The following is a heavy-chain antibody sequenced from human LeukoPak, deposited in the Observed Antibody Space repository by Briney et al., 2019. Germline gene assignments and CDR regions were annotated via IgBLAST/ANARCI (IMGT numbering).Heavy chain of an antibody. J-gene: IGHJ4*02. CDR1: GFTFSSYD. CDR2: IGTAGDT. CDR3: ARAALYYYDSTLLDY. Sequence: GGSLRLSCAASGFTFSSYDMHWVRQATGKGLEWVSAIGTAGDTYYPGSVKGRFTISREIAKNSLYLQMNSLRAGDTAVYYCARAALYYYDSTLLDYWGQGTLVTVSS. D-gene: IGHD3-22*01. V-gene: IGHV3-13*01.